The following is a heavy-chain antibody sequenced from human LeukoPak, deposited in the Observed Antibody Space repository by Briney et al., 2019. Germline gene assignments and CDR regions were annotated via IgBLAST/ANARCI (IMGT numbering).Heavy chain of an antibody. V-gene: IGHV3-30*02. CDR3: ARAEGRYSSSPFDY. Sequence: PGGSLRLSCAASGFTFSSYGMHWVRQAPGKGLEWVAFIRYDGSNKYYADSVKGRFTISRDNAKNTLYLQMSSLRAEDTAVYYCARAEGRYSSSPFDYWGQGTLVTVSS. D-gene: IGHD6-13*01. J-gene: IGHJ4*02. CDR2: IRYDGSNK. CDR1: GFTFSSYG.